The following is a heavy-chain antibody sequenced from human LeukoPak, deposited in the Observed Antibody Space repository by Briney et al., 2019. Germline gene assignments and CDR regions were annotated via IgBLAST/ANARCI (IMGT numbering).Heavy chain of an antibody. CDR2: IIPIFGTA. CDR3: ARDRVVMATRLDY. CDR1: GGTFSSYA. Sequence: WASVKVSCKASGGTFSSYAISWVRQAPGQGLEWMGRIIPIFGTANYAQKFQGRVTITADKSTSTAYMELSSLRSEDTAVYYCARDRVVMATRLDYWGRGTLVTVSS. V-gene: IGHV1-69*06. D-gene: IGHD5-24*01. J-gene: IGHJ4*02.